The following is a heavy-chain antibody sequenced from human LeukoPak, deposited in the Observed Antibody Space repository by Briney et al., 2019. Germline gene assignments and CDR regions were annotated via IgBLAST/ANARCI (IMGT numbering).Heavy chain of an antibody. CDR2: LSASGGIT. V-gene: IGHV3-23*01. CDR1: GFAFSSYA. Sequence: PGGSLRLSCAASGFAFSSYAMSWVRQVPGKGLEWVSGLSASGGITYYADSVKGRFTISRDNSKNTLYLQMNSLRAEDTAVYYCAKGGSGSYYNEDWPEVQTGFDYWGQGTLVTVSS. CDR3: AKGGSGSYYNEDWPEVQTGFDY. D-gene: IGHD3-10*01. J-gene: IGHJ4*02.